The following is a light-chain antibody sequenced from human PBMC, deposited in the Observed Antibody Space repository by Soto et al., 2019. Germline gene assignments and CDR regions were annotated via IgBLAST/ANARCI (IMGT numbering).Light chain of an antibody. V-gene: IGKV1-39*01. J-gene: IGKJ1*01. CDR1: QSIRNY. Sequence: DIQMTQSPSSLSASVGDRVTITCRASQSIRNYLNWYQQKVGKAPKLLIYTASGLQGGVPSRFSGSGSGTDFTLTISTLQPEDFATYYCQQSYSTPPTFGQGNKVEIQ. CDR2: TAS. CDR3: QQSYSTPPT.